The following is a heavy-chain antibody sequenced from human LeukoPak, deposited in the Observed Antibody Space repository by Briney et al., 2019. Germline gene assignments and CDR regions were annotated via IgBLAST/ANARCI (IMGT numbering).Heavy chain of an antibody. CDR3: ARDVGSRDAFDI. V-gene: IGHV3-23*01. CDR2: ISSTGGTA. CDR1: GFTFSSFG. D-gene: IGHD2-15*01. J-gene: IGHJ3*02. Sequence: GGSLRLSCAASGFTFSSFGMSWVRQAPGKGLEWVSAISSTGGTAYYADSVKGRFTISRDNSKNTLYLQMNSLRAEDTAVYYCARDVGSRDAFDIWGQGTMVTVSS.